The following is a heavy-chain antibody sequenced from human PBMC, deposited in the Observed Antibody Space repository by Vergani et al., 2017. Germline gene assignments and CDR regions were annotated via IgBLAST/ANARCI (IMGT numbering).Heavy chain of an antibody. Sequence: QMQLVQSGSELKKPGASVKVSCKASGYSFTSYAMNWVRQAPGQGLEWMGWINTNTGNPTYAQGFTGRFVFSLDTSCSTAYLQISSLKAEDTAVYYCARDTVRTGRQWMPDRTNWFDHWGQGTLVTVSS. CDR2: INTNTGNP. CDR1: GYSFTSYA. D-gene: IGHD6-19*01. CDR3: ARDTVRTGRQWMPDRTNWFDH. J-gene: IGHJ5*02. V-gene: IGHV7-4-1*02.